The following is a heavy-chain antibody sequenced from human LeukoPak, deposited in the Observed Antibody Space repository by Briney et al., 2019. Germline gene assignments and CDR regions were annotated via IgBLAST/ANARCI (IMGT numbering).Heavy chain of an antibody. D-gene: IGHD3-10*01. CDR1: GITLSNYG. J-gene: IGHJ4*02. V-gene: IGHV3-23*01. CDR3: AKRGVVIRVILVGFHKQAYYVDS. Sequence: PGGSLRLSCAVSGITLSNYGMSWVRQAPGKGLEWVAGISDSGGSTNYADSVKGRFTISRDNAKNTLYLQMNSLRAEDTAVYFCAKRGVVIRVILVGFHKQAYYVDSWGQGALVTVSS. CDR2: ISDSGGST.